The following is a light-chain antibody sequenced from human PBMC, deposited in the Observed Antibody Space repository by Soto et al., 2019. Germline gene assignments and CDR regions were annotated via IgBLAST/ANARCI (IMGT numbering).Light chain of an antibody. J-gene: IGLJ1*01. CDR1: SSDVGGYKY. CDR3: SSYTSSSTLYV. V-gene: IGLV2-14*01. CDR2: DVS. Sequence: QSALTQPASVSGSPGHSITISCTGSSSDVGGYKYVSWYQKHPGKAPKLMIYDVSNRPSGVSNRFSGSKSGNTASLTITGLQAEDEADYYCSSYTSSSTLYVFGTGTQLTVL.